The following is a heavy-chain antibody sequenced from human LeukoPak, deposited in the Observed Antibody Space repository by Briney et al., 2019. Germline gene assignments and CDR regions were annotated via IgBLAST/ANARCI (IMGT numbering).Heavy chain of an antibody. J-gene: IGHJ6*02. D-gene: IGHD2-2*01. Sequence: GGSLRLSCAASGFTFDDYTMHWVRHAPGKGLEWVSLISWDGGSTYYADSVKGRFTISRDNSKNSLYLQMNSLRTEDTALYYCAKAVVPAAMRYYYYGMDVWGQGTTVTVSS. CDR3: AKAVVPAAMRYYYYGMDV. V-gene: IGHV3-43*01. CDR2: ISWDGGST. CDR1: GFTFDDYT.